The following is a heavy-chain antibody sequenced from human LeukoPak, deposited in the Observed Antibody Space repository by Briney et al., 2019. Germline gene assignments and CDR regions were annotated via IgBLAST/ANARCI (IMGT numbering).Heavy chain of an antibody. D-gene: IGHD2-2*01. V-gene: IGHV3-7*01. J-gene: IGHJ3*02. Sequence: GSLRLSCAASGFTFSSYWMSWVRQAPGKGLEWVANIKQDGSEKYYVDSVKGRCTISRDNAKNSLYLQIDSLRAEDAAVYYCAGCSSSKCIDAFDMWGQGTKVTVSS. CDR3: AGCSSSKCIDAFDM. CDR1: GFTFSSYW. CDR2: IKQDGSEK.